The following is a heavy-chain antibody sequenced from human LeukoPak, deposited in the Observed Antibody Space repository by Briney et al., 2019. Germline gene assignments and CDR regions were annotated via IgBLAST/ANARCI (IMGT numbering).Heavy chain of an antibody. J-gene: IGHJ4*02. CDR3: ARGYSGYEFLDY. CDR1: GYTFTGYY. V-gene: IGHV1-2*02. Sequence: GASVKVSCKASGYTFTGYYMHWVRQAPGQGLEWMGWINPNSGGTNYAQKFQGGVTMTRDTSTSTAYMELSRLRSDDTAVYYCARGYSGYEFLDYWGQGTLVTVSS. CDR2: INPNSGGT. D-gene: IGHD5-12*01.